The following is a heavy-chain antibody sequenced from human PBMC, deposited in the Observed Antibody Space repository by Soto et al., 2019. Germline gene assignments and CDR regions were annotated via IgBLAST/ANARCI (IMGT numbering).Heavy chain of an antibody. D-gene: IGHD3-9*01. CDR2: MYYSGTT. Sequence: SETLSLTCTVFGGSIRSSIYYWAWIRQPPGKGLEWIGTMYYSGTTYYNPSLKSRVTISVDTSKNQFSLKLTSVTAADTAVYYCARYLDWFYHFDYWGKGNLVTV. CDR1: GGSIRSSIYY. V-gene: IGHV4-39*01. CDR3: ARYLDWFYHFDY. J-gene: IGHJ4*02.